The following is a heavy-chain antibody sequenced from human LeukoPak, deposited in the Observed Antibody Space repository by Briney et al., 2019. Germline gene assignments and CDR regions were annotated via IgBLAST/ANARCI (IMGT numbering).Heavy chain of an antibody. CDR1: GFTFSSYA. D-gene: IGHD6-19*01. CDR3: AKDLGSSGWYIDY. CDR2: NSGGST. V-gene: IGHV3-23*01. J-gene: IGHJ4*02. Sequence: GSLRLSCAASGFTFSSYAVYWVRQAPGKGLEWVSSNSGGSTYYADSVKGRFSISRDNSKNTLYLQMNSLRAEDTAVYYCAKDLGSSGWYIDYWGQGTLVTVSS.